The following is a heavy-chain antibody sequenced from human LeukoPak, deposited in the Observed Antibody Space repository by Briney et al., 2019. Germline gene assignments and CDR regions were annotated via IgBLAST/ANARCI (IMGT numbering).Heavy chain of an antibody. Sequence: GGSLRLSCAASGFTFSSYGMHWVRQAPGKGLEWVAVISYDGSNKYYADSVKGRFTISRDNSKNTLYLQMNSLRAEDTAVYYCAKEVAADFDCWGQGTLVTVSS. D-gene: IGHD6-19*01. CDR1: GFTFSSYG. J-gene: IGHJ4*02. CDR2: ISYDGSNK. V-gene: IGHV3-30*18. CDR3: AKEVAADFDC.